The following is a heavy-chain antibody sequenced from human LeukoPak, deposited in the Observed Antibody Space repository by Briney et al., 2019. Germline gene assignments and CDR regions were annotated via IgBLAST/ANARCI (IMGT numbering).Heavy chain of an antibody. D-gene: IGHD2-15*01. V-gene: IGHV1-2*02. J-gene: IGHJ5*02. CDR2: INPNSGGT. CDR1: GYTFTSYD. CDR3: ARDPVGCSGGSCYGFLDP. Sequence: ASVKVSCKASGYTFTSYDINWVRQATGQGLEWMGWINPNSGGTNYAQKFQGRVTMTRDTSISTAYMELSRLRSDDTAVYYCARDPVGCSGGSCYGFLDPWGQGTLVTVSS.